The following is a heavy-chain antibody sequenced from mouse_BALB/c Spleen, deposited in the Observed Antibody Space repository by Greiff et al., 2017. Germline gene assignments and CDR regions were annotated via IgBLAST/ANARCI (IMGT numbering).Heavy chain of an antibody. CDR2: ISYSGSS. CDR3: ARYYGSSRYFDY. D-gene: IGHD1-1*01. Sequence: EVKLMESGPSLVKPSQTLSLTCSVTGDSITSGYWNWIRKFPGNKLEYMGYISYSGSSYYNPSLKSRISITRDTSKNQYYLQLNSVTTEDTATYYCARYYGSSRYFDYWGQGTTLTVSS. CDR1: GDSITSGY. J-gene: IGHJ2*01. V-gene: IGHV3-8*02.